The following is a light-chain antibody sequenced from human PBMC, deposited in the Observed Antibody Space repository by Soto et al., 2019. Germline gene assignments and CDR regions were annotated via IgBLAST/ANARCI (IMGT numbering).Light chain of an antibody. Sequence: DIPMTQSPSSLSASVGDKITITCRASQNIIKFLNWYQQKPGKAPNLLINTASSLQSEVPSRFSGGGSGTDFTLTISSLQPEDFATYFCQQNFIKPWTFGQGTKVDI. V-gene: IGKV1-39*01. J-gene: IGKJ1*01. CDR2: TAS. CDR1: QNIIKF. CDR3: QQNFIKPWT.